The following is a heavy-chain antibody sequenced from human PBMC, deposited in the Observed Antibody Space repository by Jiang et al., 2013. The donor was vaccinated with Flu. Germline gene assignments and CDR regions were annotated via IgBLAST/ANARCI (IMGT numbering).Heavy chain of an antibody. J-gene: IGHJ6*02. V-gene: IGHV4-31*03. Sequence: GLVKPSQTLSLTCSASGGSIRSGGYYWSWIRQHPGKALEWIGNIFYSGTTYYNPSLQSRVTISVDTSKNQFSLTLSSVTAADTAVYYCAREESIMVRGVNGLDVWGQGTTVTVSS. D-gene: IGHD3-10*01. CDR2: IFYSGTT. CDR1: GGSIRSGGYY. CDR3: AREESIMVRGVNGLDV.